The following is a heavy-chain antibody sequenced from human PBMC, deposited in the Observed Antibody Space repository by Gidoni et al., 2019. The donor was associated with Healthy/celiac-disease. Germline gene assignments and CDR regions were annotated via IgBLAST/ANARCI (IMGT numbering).Heavy chain of an antibody. J-gene: IGHJ4*02. D-gene: IGHD3-10*01. CDR1: GFTFSSYW. CDR3: ARPSASITMVRGVMGY. CDR2: IKQDGSEK. V-gene: IGHV3-7*03. Sequence: EVQLVESGGGLVQPGGSLSLSCAASGFTFSSYWMSWVRQAPGKGLEWVANIKQDGSEKYYVDSVKGRFTISRDNAKNSLYLQMNSLRAEDTAVYYCARPSASITMVRGVMGYWGQGTLVTVSS.